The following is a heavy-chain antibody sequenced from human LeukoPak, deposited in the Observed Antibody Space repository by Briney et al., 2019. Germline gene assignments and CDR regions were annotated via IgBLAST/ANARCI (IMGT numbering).Heavy chain of an antibody. Sequence: PAETLSLTCTVSGVSISSYYWSWLRQPPGKGLEWVGYIYTSGSTNYNPSLKSRVTISVDTFKNQFSLKLSSVSAADTAVYYCARHGRLSYDSRFDPWGQGTLVTVSS. D-gene: IGHD3-22*01. CDR2: IYTSGST. CDR1: GVSISSYY. V-gene: IGHV4-4*09. CDR3: ARHGRLSYDSRFDP. J-gene: IGHJ5*02.